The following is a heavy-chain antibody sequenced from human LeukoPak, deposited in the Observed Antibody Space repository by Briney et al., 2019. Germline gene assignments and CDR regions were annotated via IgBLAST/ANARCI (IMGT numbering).Heavy chain of an antibody. CDR3: ARHLNSGGNSPLVY. V-gene: IGHV4-39*01. CDR1: GDSITSTPYY. Sequence: SETLSLTCTVSGDSITSTPYYWGWIRQSPGKGLEWIVIIYYSGSTYYNPSLKSRVTMSVDTSKNQFSLKLNSVTAADTAVYFCARHLNSGGNSPLVYWGQGTLVTVSS. CDR2: IYYSGST. D-gene: IGHD4-23*01. J-gene: IGHJ4*02.